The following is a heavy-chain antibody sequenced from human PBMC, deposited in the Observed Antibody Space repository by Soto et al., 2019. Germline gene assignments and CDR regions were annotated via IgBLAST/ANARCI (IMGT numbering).Heavy chain of an antibody. Sequence: EVQLLESGVGLVQPGGSLRLSGAASGFTFSSYAMSWVREAPGKGLEWVSAISGSGGSTYYADSVKGRFTISRDNSKNTLYLQMNSLRAEDTAVYYCAKTHYYDSSGYYYSFDYWGQGTLVTVSS. CDR3: AKTHYYDSSGYYYSFDY. J-gene: IGHJ4*02. V-gene: IGHV3-23*01. D-gene: IGHD3-22*01. CDR1: GFTFSSYA. CDR2: ISGSGGST.